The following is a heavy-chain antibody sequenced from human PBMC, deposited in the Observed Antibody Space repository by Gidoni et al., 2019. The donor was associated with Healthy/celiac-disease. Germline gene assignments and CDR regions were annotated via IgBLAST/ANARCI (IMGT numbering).Heavy chain of an antibody. CDR1: GVPFSNAW. CDR3: TYCGGDCYFDY. CDR2: IKSKTDGGTT. V-gene: IGHV3-15*01. Sequence: EVQLVASGGGLVKPGGSLRLSCAASGVPFSNAWMSWVRQAPGQGMAWVGRIKSKTDGGTTDYAAPVKGRFTISRDDSKNTLYLQMNSLKTEDTAVYYCTYCGGDCYFDYWGQGTLVTVSS. J-gene: IGHJ4*02. D-gene: IGHD2-21*02.